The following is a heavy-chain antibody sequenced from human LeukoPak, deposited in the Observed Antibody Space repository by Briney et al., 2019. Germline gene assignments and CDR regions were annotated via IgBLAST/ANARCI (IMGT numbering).Heavy chain of an antibody. D-gene: IGHD2-15*01. V-gene: IGHV4-4*07. CDR2: IYTSGST. Sequence: SETLSLTCTVSGGSISSYYWNWIRQPAGKGLEWIGRIYTSGSTNYNPSLKSRVTISVDTSKNQFSLKLSSVTAADTAVYYCARASYCTGGSCYSGYYFDYWGQGTLVTVSS. CDR3: ARASYCTGGSCYSGYYFDY. J-gene: IGHJ4*02. CDR1: GGSISSYY.